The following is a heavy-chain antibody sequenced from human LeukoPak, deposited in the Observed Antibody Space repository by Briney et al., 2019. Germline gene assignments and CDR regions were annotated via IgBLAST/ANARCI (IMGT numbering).Heavy chain of an antibody. Sequence: GRPLRLSCAASGFTFSSYAMHWVRQAPGKGLEWVAVISYDGSNKYYADSVKGRFTISRDNSKNTLYLQMNSLRAEDTAVYYCARGGYSYGSVKDFDYWGQGTLVTVSS. CDR2: ISYDGSNK. CDR3: ARGGYSYGSVKDFDY. CDR1: GFTFSSYA. D-gene: IGHD5-18*01. V-gene: IGHV3-30-3*01. J-gene: IGHJ4*02.